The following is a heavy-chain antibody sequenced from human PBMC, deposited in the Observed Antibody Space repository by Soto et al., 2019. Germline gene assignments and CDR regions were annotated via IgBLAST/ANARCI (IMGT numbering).Heavy chain of an antibody. V-gene: IGHV5-10-1*01. CDR1: GYSFTSYW. D-gene: IGHD6-6*01. J-gene: IGHJ6*02. CDR3: AKLLLAARPIDGMDV. Sequence: GESLKIPCKGSGYSFTSYWISWVRQMPGKGLEWMGRIDPSDSYTNYSPSFQGHVTISADKSISTAYLQWSSLKASDTAMYYCAKLLLAARPIDGMDVWGQGTTVTVSS. CDR2: IDPSDSYT.